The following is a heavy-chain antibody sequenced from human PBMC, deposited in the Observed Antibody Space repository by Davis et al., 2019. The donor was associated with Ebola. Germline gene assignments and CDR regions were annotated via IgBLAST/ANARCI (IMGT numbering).Heavy chain of an antibody. CDR2: IYYSGST. D-gene: IGHD4-17*01. CDR3: ARHQDGESAFDI. CDR1: GGSISSSSYY. V-gene: IGHV4-39*01. Sequence: PSETLSLTCTVSGGSISSSSYYWGWIRQPPGKGLEWIGSIYYSGSTYYNPSLKSRVTISVDTSKNQFSLKLSSVTAADTAVYYCARHQDGESAFDIWGQGTMVTVSS. J-gene: IGHJ3*02.